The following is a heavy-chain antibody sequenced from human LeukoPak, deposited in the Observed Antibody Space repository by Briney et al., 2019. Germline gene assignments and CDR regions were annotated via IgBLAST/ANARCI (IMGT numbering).Heavy chain of an antibody. V-gene: IGHV4-38-2*02. Sequence: SETLSLTCTVSGYSISSGYYWGWIRQPPGKGLEWIGSIYHSGSTYYNPSLKSRVTISVDTSKNQFSLKLSSVTAADTAVYYCARGGSGYCSGGSCYPFDYWGREPWSPSPQ. J-gene: IGHJ4*02. CDR1: GYSISSGYY. CDR2: IYHSGST. D-gene: IGHD2-15*01. CDR3: ARGGSGYCSGGSCYPFDY.